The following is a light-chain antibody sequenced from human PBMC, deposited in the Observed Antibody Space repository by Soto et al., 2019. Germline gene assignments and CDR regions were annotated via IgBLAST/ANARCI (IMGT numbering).Light chain of an antibody. J-gene: IGKJ3*01. Sequence: DIVMTQSPDSLAVSLGERATINCKSSQSVLEMSNNKNCLAWFQQKPGQPPKLLIYWASTRESGVPDRFTGSGSGTEFTLTISSLRAEDVAVYYCQQFSSNLFTFGPGTKVDIK. CDR3: QQFSSNLFT. V-gene: IGKV4-1*01. CDR1: QSVLEMSNNKNC. CDR2: WAS.